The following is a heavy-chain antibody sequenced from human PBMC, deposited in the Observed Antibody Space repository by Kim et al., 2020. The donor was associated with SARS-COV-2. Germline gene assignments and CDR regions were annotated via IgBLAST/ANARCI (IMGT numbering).Heavy chain of an antibody. CDR3: ARREIPKGFYYQYDGMDV. CDR2: IYYSGST. J-gene: IGHJ6*02. V-gene: IGHV4-39*01. Sequence: DWIGTIYYSGSTHYNPSLKSRVTISVDTSKNQFSLKLSSVTAADTAVYYWARREIPKGFYYQYDGMDVWGQGTTVTVSS. D-gene: IGHD2-21*01.